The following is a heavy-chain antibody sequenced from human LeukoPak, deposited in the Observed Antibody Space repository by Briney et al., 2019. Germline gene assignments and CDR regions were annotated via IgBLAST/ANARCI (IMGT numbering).Heavy chain of an antibody. J-gene: IGHJ6*03. D-gene: IGHD2-2*02. CDR2: ISSSGSTI. Sequence: GGSLRLSCAASGFTFSDYYISWIRQAPGKGLEWVSYISSSGSTIYYADSVKGRFTISRDNAKNSLYLQMNSLRAEDTAVYYCARGYYYCSSTSCYTAFYYYMDVWGKGTTVTVSS. CDR3: ARGYYYCSSTSCYTAFYYYMDV. CDR1: GFTFSDYY. V-gene: IGHV3-11*01.